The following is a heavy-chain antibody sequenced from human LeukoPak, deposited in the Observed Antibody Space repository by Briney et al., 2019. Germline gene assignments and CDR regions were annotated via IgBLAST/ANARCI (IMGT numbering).Heavy chain of an antibody. CDR1: GGSISSYY. J-gene: IGHJ6*03. CDR3: ARGGDDSSGYYYGNHYYMDV. D-gene: IGHD3-22*01. V-gene: IGHV4-4*07. Sequence: KSSETLSLTCTVSGGSISSYYWSWIRQPAGKGLEWIGRIYTSGSTNYNPSLKSRVTMSVDTSKNQFSLKLSSVTAADTAVYYCARGGDDSSGYYYGNHYYMDVWGKGTTVTVSS. CDR2: IYTSGST.